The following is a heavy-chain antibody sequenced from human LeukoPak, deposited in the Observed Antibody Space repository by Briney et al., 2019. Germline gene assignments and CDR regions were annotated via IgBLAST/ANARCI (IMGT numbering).Heavy chain of an antibody. D-gene: IGHD1-7*01. CDR3: AKDERNWNYNLASQTYD. J-gene: IGHJ4*02. CDR1: GFTLSSYA. V-gene: IGHV3-23*01. Sequence: GGSLRLSCAASGFTLSSYAMSWVRQAPGKGLEWVSAISGSGVYTYYADSVKGRFTVFRGNSKNILYLQMNSLRTEDTAVYYCAKDERNWNYNLASQTYDWGQGTLVTVSS. CDR2: ISGSGVYT.